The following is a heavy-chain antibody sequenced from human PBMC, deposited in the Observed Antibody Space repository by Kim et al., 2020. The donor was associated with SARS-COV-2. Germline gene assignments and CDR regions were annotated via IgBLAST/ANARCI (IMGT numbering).Heavy chain of an antibody. CDR1: GFTFSSYS. J-gene: IGHJ5*02. Sequence: GGSLRLSCAASGFTFSSYSMNWVRQAPGKGLEWVSYISSSSSTIYYADSVKGRFTISRDNAKNSLYLQMNSLRAEDTAVYYCARVRIAAAGTIENWFDPWGQGTLVTVSS. D-gene: IGHD6-13*01. V-gene: IGHV3-48*04. CDR2: ISSSSSTI. CDR3: ARVRIAAAGTIENWFDP.